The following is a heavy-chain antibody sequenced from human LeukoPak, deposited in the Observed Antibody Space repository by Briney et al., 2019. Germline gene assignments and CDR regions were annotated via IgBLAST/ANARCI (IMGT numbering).Heavy chain of an antibody. J-gene: IGHJ4*02. CDR1: GFTFSSYT. CDR3: ARSRHSYDSSGFPHY. V-gene: IGHV3-21*04. CDR2: ITSSSYYL. Sequence: PGGSLRLSCAASGFTFSSYTMNWVRQAPGKGLEWVSSITSSSYYLYYADSVKGRFTISRDNAKNSLYLQMNSLRAEDTALYYCARSRHSYDSSGFPHYWGQGALVTGSS. D-gene: IGHD3-22*01.